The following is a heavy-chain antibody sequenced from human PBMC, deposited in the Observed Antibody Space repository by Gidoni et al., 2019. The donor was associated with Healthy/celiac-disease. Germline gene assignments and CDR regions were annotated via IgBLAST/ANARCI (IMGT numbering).Heavy chain of an antibody. D-gene: IGHD1-26*01. Sequence: QVQLQESGPGLVKPSETLSLTCTVAGGSISSYYWSLIRQPAGQGLVCIGRIYTSGSTNYNPALKSRVNMSVDTSKNQFSLKLSSVTAAETAVYYCARDGSGSYREYFDYWGQGTLVTVSS. J-gene: IGHJ4*02. V-gene: IGHV4-4*07. CDR2: IYTSGST. CDR1: GGSISSYY. CDR3: ARDGSGSYREYFDY.